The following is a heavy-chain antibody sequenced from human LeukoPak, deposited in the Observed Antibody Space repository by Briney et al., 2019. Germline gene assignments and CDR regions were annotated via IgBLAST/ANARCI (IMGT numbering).Heavy chain of an antibody. CDR2: ISGSGGST. J-gene: IGHJ6*03. CDR3: TRGYCTSSRCYRLDYYYYMDV. CDR1: GFTFSSYG. D-gene: IGHD2-2*01. V-gene: IGHV3-23*01. Sequence: GGSLRLSCAASGFTFSSYGMSWVRQAPGKGLEWVSAISGSGGSTYYADSVKGRFTISRDNSKNTLYLQMNSLRAEDTAVYYCTRGYCTSSRCYRLDYYYYMDVWGKGTTVTVSS.